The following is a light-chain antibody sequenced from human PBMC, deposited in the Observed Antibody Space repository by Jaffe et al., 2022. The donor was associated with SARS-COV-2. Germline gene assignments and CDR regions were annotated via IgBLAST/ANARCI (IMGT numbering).Light chain of an antibody. J-gene: IGLJ1*01. CDR2: QDT. CDR3: QTWDTSTDV. Sequence: SYELTQPPSVSVSPGQTATITCSGDVLGDRFVSWYQQQPGHSPVLVIYQDTKRPSGIPARFSGSNSGNTATLTISGTQALDEADYYCQTWDTSTDVFGTGTKVTVL. CDR1: VLGDRF. V-gene: IGLV3-1*01.